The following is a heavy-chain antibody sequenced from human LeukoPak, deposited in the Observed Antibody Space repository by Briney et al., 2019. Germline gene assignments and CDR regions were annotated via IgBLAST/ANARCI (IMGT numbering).Heavy chain of an antibody. CDR1: GFTFSNAW. J-gene: IGHJ4*02. CDR3: TTTHYYDSSGYYY. D-gene: IGHD3-22*01. Sequence: PGGSLRLSCAASGFTFSNAWMSWVRQAPGKGLEWVGRIKSKTDGGTTDYAAPVKGRFTISRDDSKNTLYLQMNSLKTEDTAVYYCTTTHYYDSSGYYYWGQGTLVTVSS. CDR2: IKSKTDGGTT. V-gene: IGHV3-15*01.